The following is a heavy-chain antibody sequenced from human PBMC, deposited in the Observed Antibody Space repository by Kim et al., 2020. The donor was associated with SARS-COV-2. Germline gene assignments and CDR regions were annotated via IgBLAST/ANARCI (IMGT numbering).Heavy chain of an antibody. CDR3: TTWSGSS. D-gene: IGHD3-10*01. CDR2: IKSRTDGGST. V-gene: IGHV3-15*01. CDR1: GFTFSDAW. J-gene: IGHJ5*02. Sequence: GGSLRLSCAASGFTFSDAWMSWVRQAPGKGLEWLGCIKSRTDGGSTDYAAPVKDRFTISRDDSKNTLYLQMDRLKTEDTAVFYCTTWSGSSWGQGTLVTVSS.